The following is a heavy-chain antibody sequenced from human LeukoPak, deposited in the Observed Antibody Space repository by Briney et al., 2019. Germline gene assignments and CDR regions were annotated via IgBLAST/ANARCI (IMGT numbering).Heavy chain of an antibody. D-gene: IGHD3-10*01. CDR2: IFYSGST. J-gene: IGHJ3*02. CDR3: AKSNGYGLVDI. Sequence: SETLSLTCTVSGGSVSNYYWGWIRQPPGKGLEWIGNIFYSGSTYYSPSLKSRVTISLDTSRNQFSLKLTSVTAADTAVYYCAKSNGYGLVDIWGQGTMVTVSS. CDR1: GGSVSNYY. V-gene: IGHV4-39*07.